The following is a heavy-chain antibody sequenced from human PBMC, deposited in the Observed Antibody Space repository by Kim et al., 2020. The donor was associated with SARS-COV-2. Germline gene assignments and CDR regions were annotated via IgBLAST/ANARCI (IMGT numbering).Heavy chain of an antibody. V-gene: IGHV3-23*01. CDR3: AKDHRPYYYGSVSYYNMYSQH. J-gene: IGHJ1*01. Sequence: GGSLRLSCAASGFTFSSYAMSWVRQAPGKGLEWVSAISGSGGGTYYADSVKGRFTISRDNSKNTLYLQMNSLRAEDTAVYYCAKDHRPYYYGSVSYYNMYSQHWGQGTLVTASS. D-gene: IGHD3-10*01. CDR1: GFTFSSYA. CDR2: ISGSGGGT.